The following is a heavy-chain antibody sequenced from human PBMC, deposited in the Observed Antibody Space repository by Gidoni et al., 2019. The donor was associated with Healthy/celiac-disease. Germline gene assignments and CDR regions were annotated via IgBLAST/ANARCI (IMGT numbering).Heavy chain of an antibody. CDR1: GFTFSSYW. CDR3: VLVVVNMGDAFDI. CDR2: IKQDGSEK. D-gene: IGHD3-22*01. V-gene: IGHV3-7*01. J-gene: IGHJ3*02. Sequence: EVQLVESGGALVQPGGSLRLSCAASGFTFSSYWMSWVRQAPGKGLEWVANIKQDGSEKYYVDSVKGRFTISRDNAKNSLYLQMNSLRAEDTAVYYCVLVVVNMGDAFDIWGQGTMVTVSS.